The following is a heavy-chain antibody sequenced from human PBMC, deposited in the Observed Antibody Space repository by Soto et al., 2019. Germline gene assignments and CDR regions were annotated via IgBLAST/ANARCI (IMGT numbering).Heavy chain of an antibody. J-gene: IGHJ4*02. Sequence: QVQLVESGGGVVQPGRSLRLSCAASGFTFSSYAMHWVRQAPGKGLEWVAVISYDGSNKYYADSVKGRFTISRDNSKNTLYLQMNSLRAEDTAVYHCARDGRIGHFDYWGQGTLVTVSS. D-gene: IGHD2-15*01. CDR1: GFTFSSYA. V-gene: IGHV3-30-3*01. CDR3: ARDGRIGHFDY. CDR2: ISYDGSNK.